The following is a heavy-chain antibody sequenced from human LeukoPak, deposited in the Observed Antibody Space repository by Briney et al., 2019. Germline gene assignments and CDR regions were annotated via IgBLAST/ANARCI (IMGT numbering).Heavy chain of an antibody. V-gene: IGHV3-23*01. CDR3: AKDTVRYYDFWGGDFDY. Sequence: GGSLRLSCAVSGFTLSSYAMSWVRQAPGKGLEWVSGLSGNGLDTCYADSVKGRFTISRDNYKKTLFLNMNRLRAEDTAIYYCAKDTVRYYDFWGGDFDYWGQGALVTVSS. CDR1: GFTLSSYA. CDR2: LSGNGLDT. J-gene: IGHJ4*02. D-gene: IGHD3-3*01.